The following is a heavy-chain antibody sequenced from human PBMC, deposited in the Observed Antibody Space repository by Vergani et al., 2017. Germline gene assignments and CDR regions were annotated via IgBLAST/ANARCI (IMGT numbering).Heavy chain of an antibody. V-gene: IGHV4-61*01. CDR3: ARERGYGYGYDSNWFDP. Sequence: QVQLQESGPGLVKPSETLSLTCTVSGGSVSSGSYYWSWIRQPPGKGLEWIGYIYYSGSTNYNPSLKSRVTISVDTSKNQFSLKLSSVTAADTAVYYCARERGYGYGYDSNWFDPWGQGTLVTVSS. CDR1: GGSVSSGSYY. CDR2: IYYSGST. J-gene: IGHJ5*02. D-gene: IGHD5-18*01.